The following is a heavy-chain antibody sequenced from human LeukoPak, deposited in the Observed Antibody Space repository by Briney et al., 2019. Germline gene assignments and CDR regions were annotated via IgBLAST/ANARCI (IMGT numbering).Heavy chain of an antibody. CDR1: GDSLNTYC. V-gene: IGHV4-59*01. CDR2: VAFSGTS. CDR3: ARVVRGVVTSNWFDP. D-gene: IGHD2-21*02. J-gene: IGHJ5*02. Sequence: KPSQSLSLTCTVSGDSLNTYCWTWIRQTPGKELEWIGFVAFSGTSNYNPSLKSRVSISIDTSKNPFSLALTSVTPADTAVYYCARVVRGVVTSNWFDPWGQGTLVSVSS.